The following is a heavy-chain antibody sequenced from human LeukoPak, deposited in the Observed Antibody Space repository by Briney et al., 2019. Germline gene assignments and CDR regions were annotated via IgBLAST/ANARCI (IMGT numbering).Heavy chain of an antibody. CDR2: IGGSNGIT. CDR3: ARNENSGWGYFDY. V-gene: IGHV3-23*01. D-gene: IGHD5-12*01. J-gene: IGHJ4*02. Sequence: QSGGSLRLSCAASGFTFSGYWMSWVRQAPGKGLEWVSVIGGSNGITFYVGSVKGRFTISRDNSKDTLYLQMNSLRAEDTAVYYCARNENSGWGYFDYWGQGTLVTVSS. CDR1: GFTFSGYW.